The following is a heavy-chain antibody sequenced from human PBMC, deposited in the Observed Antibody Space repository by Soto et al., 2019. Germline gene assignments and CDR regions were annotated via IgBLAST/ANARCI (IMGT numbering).Heavy chain of an antibody. J-gene: IGHJ4*02. CDR2: ISYDGGNK. D-gene: IGHD3-22*01. CDR3: PRDRRQYDSSGYEY. V-gene: IGHV3-30-3*01. CDR1: GFTFSNYA. Sequence: QVQLVESGGGVVQPGRSLRLSCAASGFTFSNYAMHWVRQAPGKGLEWVAVISYDGGNKYYADSVKGRFTISRDNSKNTLYLQMNSLKAEDTAVYYCPRDRRQYDSSGYEYWGQGTLVTVSS.